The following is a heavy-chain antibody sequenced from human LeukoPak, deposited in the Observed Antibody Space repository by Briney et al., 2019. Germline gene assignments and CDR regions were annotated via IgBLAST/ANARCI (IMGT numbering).Heavy chain of an antibody. CDR3: AKDQWDIVVVPAAMEGGTLDY. Sequence: GGSLRLSCAASGSTFSSYGMHWVRQAPGKGLEWVAVISYDGSNKYYADSVKGRFTISRDNSKNTLYLQMNSLRAEDTAVYYCAKDQWDIVVVPAAMEGGTLDYWGQGTLVTVSS. CDR1: GSTFSSYG. J-gene: IGHJ4*02. CDR2: ISYDGSNK. D-gene: IGHD2-2*01. V-gene: IGHV3-30*18.